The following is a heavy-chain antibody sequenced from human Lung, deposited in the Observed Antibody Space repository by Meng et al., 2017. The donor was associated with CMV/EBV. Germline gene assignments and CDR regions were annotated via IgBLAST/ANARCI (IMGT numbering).Heavy chain of an antibody. CDR2: IKEDGSER. Sequence: GGSLRLSCAASGFSLSAYWMTWVRQAPGQGLEWVANIKEDGSERDYVDSVEGRFTISRDNSRNSLFLEMNSLRVGDTAVYYCVRGRGLDAWGQGTLVTVSS. CDR1: GFSLSAYW. J-gene: IGHJ4*03. D-gene: IGHD3/OR15-3a*01. V-gene: IGHV3-7*01. CDR3: VRGRGLDA.